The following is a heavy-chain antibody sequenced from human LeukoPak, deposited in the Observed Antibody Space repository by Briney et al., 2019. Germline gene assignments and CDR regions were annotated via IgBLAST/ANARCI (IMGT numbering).Heavy chain of an antibody. CDR2: ITGDDAHI. J-gene: IGHJ4*02. CDR1: GFTFSSYT. CDR3: ARVRGYSGDF. D-gene: IGHD5-12*01. V-gene: IGHV3-21*01. Sequence: GGSLRLSCAASGFTFSSYTMNWVRQAPGKGLDWVSSITGDDAHIFYADSVQGRFTISRDNAINSLYLQMSGLTAEDTAVYYCARVRGYSGDFWGQGTLVTVSS.